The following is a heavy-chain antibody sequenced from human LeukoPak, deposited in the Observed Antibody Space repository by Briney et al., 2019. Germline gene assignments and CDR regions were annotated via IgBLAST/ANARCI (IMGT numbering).Heavy chain of an antibody. Sequence: KPGGSLRLSCAASGFTFSDYYMSWIRQAPGKGLEWVSYIGSSGSTIYYADSVKGRFTISRDNAKNSLYLQMNSLRAEDTAVYYCARRGGYDSYYYYYMDVWGKGTTVTVSS. D-gene: IGHD5-12*01. CDR1: GFTFSDYY. J-gene: IGHJ6*03. CDR2: IGSSGSTI. V-gene: IGHV3-11*04. CDR3: ARRGGYDSYYYYYMDV.